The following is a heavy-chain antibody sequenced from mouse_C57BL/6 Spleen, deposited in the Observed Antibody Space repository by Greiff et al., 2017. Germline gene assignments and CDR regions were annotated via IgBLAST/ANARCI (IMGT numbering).Heavy chain of an antibody. V-gene: IGHV1-64*01. CDR2: IHPNSGST. CDR1: GYTFTSYW. D-gene: IGHD1-1*01. Sequence: QVQLQQPGAELVKPGASVKLSCKASGYTFTSYWMHWVKQRPGQGLEWIGMIHPNSGSTNYNEKFKSKATLTVDKSSSTAYMQLSSLTSEDSAVYYCEIPFINTVVATDDFFAYWGQGTLVTVSA. J-gene: IGHJ3*01. CDR3: EIPFINTVVATDDFFAY.